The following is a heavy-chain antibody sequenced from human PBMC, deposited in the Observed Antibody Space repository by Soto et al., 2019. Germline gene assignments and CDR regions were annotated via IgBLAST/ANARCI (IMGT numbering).Heavy chain of an antibody. Sequence: ASVKVSCKASGYTFTSYGISWVRQAPGQGLEWMGWISAYNGNTNYAQKLQGRVTMTTDTSTSTAYIELRSLRYDDTAVYYCAREPYGSGSYDYYYYYGMDVWGQGTTVTVSS. V-gene: IGHV1-18*01. CDR3: AREPYGSGSYDYYYYYGMDV. CDR2: ISAYNGNT. J-gene: IGHJ6*02. CDR1: GYTFTSYG. D-gene: IGHD3-10*01.